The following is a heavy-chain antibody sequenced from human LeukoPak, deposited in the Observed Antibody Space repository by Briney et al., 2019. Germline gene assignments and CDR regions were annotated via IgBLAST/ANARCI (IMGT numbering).Heavy chain of an antibody. V-gene: IGHV3-11*01. J-gene: IGHJ1*01. Sequence: PGGSLRLSCAASGFTFTDFYMSWIRQAPGKGLEWVSYITNSGTTIYYADSVKGRFTISRDNAKNSLYLQMNSLRAEDTAVYYCARDGHYDILTGYFQDWGQGTLVTVSS. CDR3: ARDGHYDILTGYFQD. CDR1: GFTFTDFY. CDR2: ITNSGTTI. D-gene: IGHD3-9*01.